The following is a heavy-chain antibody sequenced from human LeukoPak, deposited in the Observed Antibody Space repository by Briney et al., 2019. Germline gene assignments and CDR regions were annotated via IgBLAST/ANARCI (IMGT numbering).Heavy chain of an antibody. CDR3: ALAARPVYGMGV. CDR1: GGTFSSYA. J-gene: IGHJ6*02. D-gene: IGHD6-6*01. V-gene: IGHV1-69*04. CDR2: IIPILGIA. Sequence: SVKVSCKASGGTFSSYAISWVRQAPGQGLEWMGRIIPILGIANYAQKFQGRVTITADKSTSTAYMELSSLRSEDTAVYYCALAARPVYGMGVWGQGTTVTVSS.